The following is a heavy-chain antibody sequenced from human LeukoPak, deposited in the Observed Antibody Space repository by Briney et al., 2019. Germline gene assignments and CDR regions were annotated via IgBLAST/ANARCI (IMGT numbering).Heavy chain of an antibody. V-gene: IGHV1-2*06. CDR2: INPNSGGT. CDR1: GYTFTGYY. J-gene: IGHJ4*02. Sequence: ASVKVSCKASGYTFTGYYMHWVRQAPGQGLEWMGRINPNSGGTNYAQKFQGRVTMTRDTSISTAYMELSRLRSDDTAAYYCARGEYSNYPKFVYWGQGTLVTVSS. D-gene: IGHD4-11*01. CDR3: ARGEYSNYPKFVY.